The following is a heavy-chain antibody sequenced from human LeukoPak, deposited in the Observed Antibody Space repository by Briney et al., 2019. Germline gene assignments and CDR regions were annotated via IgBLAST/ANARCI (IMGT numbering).Heavy chain of an antibody. D-gene: IGHD2-21*02. CDR3: ARHADCGGDCDYYYYGMDV. Sequence: GESLKISCKGSGYRFTSYWIGWVRQMPGKGLEWMGIIYPGDSDTRYSPSFQGQVTISADKSISTAYLQWSSLKASDTAMYYCARHADCGGDCDYYYYGMDVWGQGTTVTVSS. V-gene: IGHV5-51*01. J-gene: IGHJ6*02. CDR2: IYPGDSDT. CDR1: GYRFTSYW.